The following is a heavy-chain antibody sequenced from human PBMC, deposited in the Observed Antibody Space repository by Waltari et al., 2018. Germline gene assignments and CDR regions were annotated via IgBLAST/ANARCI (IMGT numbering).Heavy chain of an antibody. V-gene: IGHV3-7*01. CDR2: IGPDGSDK. J-gene: IGHJ4*02. CDR1: GFPISRFW. CDR3: VGWNDPINS. D-gene: IGHD1-1*01. Sequence: EAQLVQSGGGLVQPGGSLTLSCAASGFPISRFWMTWIRQAPGQGLQLVAHIGPDGSDKYYVDSVKGRFTISRDNAENSLLLQMSSLRVEDTALYYCVGWNDPINSWGQGTLVAVSS.